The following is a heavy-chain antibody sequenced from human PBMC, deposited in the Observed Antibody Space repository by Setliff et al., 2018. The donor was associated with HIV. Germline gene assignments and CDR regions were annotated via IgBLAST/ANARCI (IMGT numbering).Heavy chain of an antibody. CDR3: ARWVYNSAWSLDY. J-gene: IGHJ4*02. CDR1: GGSISGYY. Sequence: SETLSLTCAVYGGSISGYYWSWIRQSPGKGLEWIGEINHSGSTNFNPSLKSRVTISLDTSKNQFSLKLTSVTAADSATYYCARWVYNSAWSLDYWGQGTLVTVSS. V-gene: IGHV4-34*01. D-gene: IGHD6-19*01. CDR2: INHSGST.